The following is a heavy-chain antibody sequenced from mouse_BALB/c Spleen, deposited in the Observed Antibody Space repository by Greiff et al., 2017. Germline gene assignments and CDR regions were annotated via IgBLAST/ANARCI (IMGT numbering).Heavy chain of an antibody. V-gene: IGHV7-3*02. CDR3: ARDIGPAWFAY. D-gene: IGHD3-3*01. CDR2: IRNKANGYTT. CDR1: GFTFPDYY. J-gene: IGHJ3*01. Sequence: DVMLVESGGGLVQPGGSLRLSCATSGFTFPDYYMSWVRQPPGKALEWLGFIRNKANGYTTEYSASVKGRFTISRDNSQSILYLQMNTLRAEDSATYYCARDIGPAWFAYWGQGTLVTVSA.